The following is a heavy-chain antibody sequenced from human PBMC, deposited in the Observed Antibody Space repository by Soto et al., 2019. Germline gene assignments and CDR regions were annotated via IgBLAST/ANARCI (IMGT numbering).Heavy chain of an antibody. D-gene: IGHD6-13*01. CDR1: GDSISSSSHY. V-gene: IGHV4-39*01. J-gene: IGHJ4*02. Sequence: SETLSLTCTVSGDSISSSSHYWGWIRQPPGKGLEWIGSIYYSGSTHYNPSLKSRVTISGDSSKNQFSLKVYSVTAADTAVYYCARRIASSWDSFDYWGQGALVTVSS. CDR2: IYYSGST. CDR3: ARRIASSWDSFDY.